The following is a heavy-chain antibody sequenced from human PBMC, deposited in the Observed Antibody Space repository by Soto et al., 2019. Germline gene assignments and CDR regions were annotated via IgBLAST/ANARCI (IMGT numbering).Heavy chain of an antibody. D-gene: IGHD1-26*01. V-gene: IGHV4-4*02. CDR3: ARDVQVGATHYYYYYGMDV. CDR1: GGSISSSNW. J-gene: IGHJ6*02. CDR2: IYHSGST. Sequence: QVQLQESGPGLVKPSGTLSLTCAVSGGSISSSNWWSWVRQPPGKGLEWIGEIYHSGSTNYNPSLKSRVTISVDKSKNQFSLKLSSVTAADTAVYYCARDVQVGATHYYYYYGMDVWGQGTTVTVSS.